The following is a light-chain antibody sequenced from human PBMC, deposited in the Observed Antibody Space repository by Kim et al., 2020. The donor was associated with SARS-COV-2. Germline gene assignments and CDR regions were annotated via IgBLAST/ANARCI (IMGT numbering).Light chain of an antibody. J-gene: IGKJ4*01. Sequence: ASVGDRVTITGRASQAFSNALAWYQQKPGKVPNRLIYAASTLQSGVPSRFSGSGSGTDFTLTISSLQPEDVATYYCQKYDNAPLTFGGGTKVDIK. V-gene: IGKV1-27*01. CDR1: QAFSNA. CDR3: QKYDNAPLT. CDR2: AAS.